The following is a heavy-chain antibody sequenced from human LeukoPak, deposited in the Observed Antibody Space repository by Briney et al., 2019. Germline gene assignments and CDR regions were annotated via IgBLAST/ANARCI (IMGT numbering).Heavy chain of an antibody. Sequence: SETLSLTCTVSGGSISSYYWSWIRQPAGKGLEWIGYIYYSGSTNYNPSLKSRVTISVDTSKNQFSLKLSSVTAADTAVYYCARGVVPAAPDYWGQGTLVTVSS. J-gene: IGHJ4*02. CDR2: IYYSGST. CDR1: GGSISSYY. D-gene: IGHD2-2*01. CDR3: ARGVVPAAPDY. V-gene: IGHV4-59*01.